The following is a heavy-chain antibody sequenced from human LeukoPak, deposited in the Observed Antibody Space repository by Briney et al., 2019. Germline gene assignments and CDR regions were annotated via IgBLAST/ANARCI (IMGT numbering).Heavy chain of an antibody. CDR3: ARDQYDFWSGPRFDP. J-gene: IGHJ5*02. Sequence: GGSLRLSCAASGLAFSAYKMHWVRQAPGKGLEWVANIKQDGSEKYYVDSVKGRFTISRDNAKNSLYLQMNSLRAEDTAVYYCARDQYDFWSGPRFDPWGQGTLVTVSS. D-gene: IGHD3-3*01. CDR1: GLAFSAYK. V-gene: IGHV3-7*01. CDR2: IKQDGSEK.